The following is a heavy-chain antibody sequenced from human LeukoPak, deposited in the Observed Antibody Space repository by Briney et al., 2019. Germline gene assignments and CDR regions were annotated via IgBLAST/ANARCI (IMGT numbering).Heavy chain of an antibody. CDR3: ARAIAAADLDY. J-gene: IGHJ4*02. V-gene: IGHV1-2*02. CDR2: INPNSGGT. Sequence: ASVKVSCKASGYTFTRYYMHSVRQAPGQGLEWMGWINPNSGGTNYAQKFQGRIIMTRNTSISIAYMELSRLSSDDTAVYYCARAIAAADLDYWGQGTLVTVSS. D-gene: IGHD6-13*01. CDR1: GYTFTRYY.